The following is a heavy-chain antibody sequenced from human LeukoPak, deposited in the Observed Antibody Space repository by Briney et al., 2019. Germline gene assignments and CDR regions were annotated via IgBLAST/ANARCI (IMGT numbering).Heavy chain of an antibody. Sequence: SETLSLTRTVSGGSISSYYWSWIRQPPGKGLEWIGYIYYSGSTNYNPSLKSRVTISVDTSKNQFSLKLSSVTAADTAVYYCARQVAVAGKRGLFDYWGQGTLVTVSS. CDR3: ARQVAVAGKRGLFDY. D-gene: IGHD6-19*01. J-gene: IGHJ4*02. V-gene: IGHV4-59*08. CDR1: GGSISSYY. CDR2: IYYSGST.